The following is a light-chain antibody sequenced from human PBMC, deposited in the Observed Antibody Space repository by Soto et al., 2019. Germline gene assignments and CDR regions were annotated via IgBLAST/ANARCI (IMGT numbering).Light chain of an antibody. J-gene: IGKJ2*01. CDR1: QGISSY. Sequence: DTQLTQSPSFLSASVGDRVTITCRASQGISSYLAWYQQKPGKTPELLIYAASTLQSGVPSRFSGSGSGTEFTLTISSLQPEDFATYYCQQLNSYLYTFGQGTKLESK. V-gene: IGKV1-9*01. CDR3: QQLNSYLYT. CDR2: AAS.